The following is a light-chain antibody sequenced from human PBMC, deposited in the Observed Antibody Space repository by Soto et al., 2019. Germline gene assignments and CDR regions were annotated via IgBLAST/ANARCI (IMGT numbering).Light chain of an antibody. Sequence: DIVMTQSPDSLAVSLGERATINCKSSQSVLYSSNNKNYLAWYQQKPGQPPKLLIYWASTRESGVPDRFSGSGSGTDFTLTISSPQAEDVAVYYCQQYYSTSMYTFGQGNKLEIK. V-gene: IGKV4-1*01. CDR1: QSVLYSSNNKNY. CDR3: QQYYSTSMYT. CDR2: WAS. J-gene: IGKJ2*01.